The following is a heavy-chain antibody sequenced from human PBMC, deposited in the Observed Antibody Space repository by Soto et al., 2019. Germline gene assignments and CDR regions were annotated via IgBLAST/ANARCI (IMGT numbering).Heavy chain of an antibody. D-gene: IGHD3-9*01. V-gene: IGHV3-23*01. CDR3: AKDVHYDIATGIEYFHR. CDR1: EFTFSSYA. J-gene: IGHJ1*01. Sequence: EVQLLESGGGLVQPGGSLKLSCAASEFTFSSYAMSWVRQAPGKGLEWVSGISGTGRVTKYAESVKGRFTISRDNPKSTLFLRMNSLRPEDTAVYYCAKDVHYDIATGIEYFHRWGQGTLVTVSS. CDR2: ISGTGRVT.